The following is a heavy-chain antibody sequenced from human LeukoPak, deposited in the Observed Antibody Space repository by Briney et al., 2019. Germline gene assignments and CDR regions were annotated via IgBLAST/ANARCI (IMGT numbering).Heavy chain of an antibody. CDR2: ISSSSSYI. Sequence: KPGGSLRLSCAASGFTFSTYSMNWVRQAPGKGLEWVSSISSSSSYIYYADSVKGRFTISRDNAKNSLYLQMNSLRAEDTAVYYCARGAVENYDILTGYYKSVAYWGQGTLVTVSS. D-gene: IGHD3-9*01. CDR1: GFTFSTYS. CDR3: ARGAVENYDILTGYYKSVAY. V-gene: IGHV3-21*01. J-gene: IGHJ4*02.